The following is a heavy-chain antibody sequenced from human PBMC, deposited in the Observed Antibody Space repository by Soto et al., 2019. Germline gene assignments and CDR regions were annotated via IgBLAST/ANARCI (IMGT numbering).Heavy chain of an antibody. CDR1: GYTFTSYA. D-gene: IGHD3-3*01. CDR2: INAGNGNT. J-gene: IGHJ6*02. V-gene: IGHV1-3*01. CDR3: ARELQDFWSGYYYYYGMDV. Sequence: ASVKVSCKASGYTFTSYAMHWVRQAPGQRLEWMGWINAGNGNTKYSQKLQGRVTITRDTSASTAYMELSSLRSEDTAVYYCARELQDFWSGYYYYYGMDVWAKGPRSPSP.